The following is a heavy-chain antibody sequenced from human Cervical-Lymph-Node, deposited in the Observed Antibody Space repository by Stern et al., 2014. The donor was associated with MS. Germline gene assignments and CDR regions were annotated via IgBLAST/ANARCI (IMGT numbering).Heavy chain of an antibody. CDR2: ITWNSGTL. CDR3: AKDRQSGSYGFWVFDL. D-gene: IGHD1-26*01. V-gene: IGHV3-9*01. CDR1: GFTFDDYV. J-gene: IGHJ2*01. Sequence: EVQLVESGGGLVQPGGSLRLSCAASGFTFDDYVMHWVRQTPEKGLEWVSSITWNSGTLGYADSVKGRFTISRDNAKKSLYLQMSSLRPEDSALYYCAKDRQSGSYGFWVFDLWGRGTQVTVSS.